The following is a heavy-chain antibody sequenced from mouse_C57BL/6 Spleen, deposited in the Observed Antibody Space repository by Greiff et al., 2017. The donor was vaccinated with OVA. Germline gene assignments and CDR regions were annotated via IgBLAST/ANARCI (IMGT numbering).Heavy chain of an antibody. Sequence: VQLQQSGPELVKPGASVKISCKASGYSFTGYYMNWVKQSPEKSLEWIGEINPSTGGTTYNQKFKAKATLTVDKSSSTAYMQLKSLTSEDSAVYYCARRGSGLFAYWGQGTLVTVSA. J-gene: IGHJ3*01. D-gene: IGHD3-2*02. V-gene: IGHV1-42*01. CDR3: ARRGSGLFAY. CDR2: INPSTGGT. CDR1: GYSFTGYY.